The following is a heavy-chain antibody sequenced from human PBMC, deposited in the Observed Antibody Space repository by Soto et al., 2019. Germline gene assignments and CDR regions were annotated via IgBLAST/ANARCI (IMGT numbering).Heavy chain of an antibody. Sequence: VGSLRLSCAASGCTVSSNYMSWVRHSPGKGLEWVSVIYSGGSTYYADSVKGRFTISRDNSKNTLYLQMNSLRAGDTAVYYCARARYDILTGSSHFDYLGQGTLVTLSS. V-gene: IGHV3-53*01. CDR2: IYSGGST. CDR3: ARARYDILTGSSHFDY. CDR1: GCTVSSNY. D-gene: IGHD3-9*01. J-gene: IGHJ4*02.